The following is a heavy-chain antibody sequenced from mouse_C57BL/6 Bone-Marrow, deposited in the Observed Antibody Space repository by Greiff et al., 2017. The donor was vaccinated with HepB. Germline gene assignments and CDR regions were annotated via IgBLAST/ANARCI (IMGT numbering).Heavy chain of an antibody. CDR1: GYTFTSYW. CDR3: ARCLAREAMDY. V-gene: IGHV1-69*01. J-gene: IGHJ4*01. Sequence: QVQLQQPGAELVMPGASVKLSCKASGYTFTSYWMHWVKQRPGQGLEWIGEIDPSDSYTNYNQKFKGKSTLTVDKSSSTAYMQLSSLTSEDSAVYYCARCLAREAMDYWGQGTSVTVSS. CDR2: IDPSDSYT.